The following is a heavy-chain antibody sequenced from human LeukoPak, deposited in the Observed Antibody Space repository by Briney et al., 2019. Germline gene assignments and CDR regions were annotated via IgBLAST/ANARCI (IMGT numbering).Heavy chain of an antibody. V-gene: IGHV3-23*01. J-gene: IGHJ4*02. D-gene: IGHD6-6*01. CDR3: AKTRGYSSSSLDY. Sequence: GGSLRLSCAGSGFPFSSDAMNWVRQAPGKGLEWVASISGSTGSTQYADSVKGRFTVSRDNSKNTLYLQMNSLRADDTAVYYCAKTRGYSSSSLDYWGQGTLVTVSS. CDR2: ISGSTGST. CDR1: GFPFSSDA.